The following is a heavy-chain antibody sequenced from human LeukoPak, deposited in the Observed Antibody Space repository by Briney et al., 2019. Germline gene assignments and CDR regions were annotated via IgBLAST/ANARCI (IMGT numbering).Heavy chain of an antibody. V-gene: IGHV3-23*01. CDR1: GFTFSSYA. D-gene: IGHD4-11*01. CDR2: ISDSGDRT. Sequence: GGSLRLSCAASGFTFSSYAMSWVRQAPGKGLEWVSAISDSGDRTYYADSVKGRFSISRDNSKKTLYLQMNSLRADDTAVYYCARATTQYYFDYWGQGTLVTVSS. J-gene: IGHJ4*02. CDR3: ARATTQYYFDY.